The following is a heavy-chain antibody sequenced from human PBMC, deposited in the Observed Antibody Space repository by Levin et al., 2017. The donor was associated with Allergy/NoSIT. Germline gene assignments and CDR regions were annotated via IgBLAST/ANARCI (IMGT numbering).Heavy chain of an antibody. CDR1: GFTFSSYA. V-gene: IGHV3-23*01. D-gene: IGHD3-10*01. CDR2: ISGSGNRA. CDR3: AKDRPVVPEEF. Sequence: GGSLRLSCAASGFTFSSYAMSWVRQAPGKGLEWVSGISGSGNRANYADSVKGRFTISRDNSKNTVYLQMNSLRAEDTAVYYCAKDRPVVPEEFWGQGTLVTVSS. J-gene: IGHJ1*01.